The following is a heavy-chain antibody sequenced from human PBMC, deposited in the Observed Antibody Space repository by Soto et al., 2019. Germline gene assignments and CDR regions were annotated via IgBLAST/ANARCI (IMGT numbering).Heavy chain of an antibody. D-gene: IGHD1-26*01. CDR1: GFTFSTFS. CDR3: ARDLAWAFDS. Sequence: PGGSLRLSCAASGFTFSTFSMNWFRQAPGKGLEWLSYIGGSGGSISYADSVKGRFTISRDNGKNTLYLQMSSLRDEDTAVYYCARDLAWAFDSWGQGALVTVSS. J-gene: IGHJ4*02. V-gene: IGHV3-48*02. CDR2: IGGSGGSI.